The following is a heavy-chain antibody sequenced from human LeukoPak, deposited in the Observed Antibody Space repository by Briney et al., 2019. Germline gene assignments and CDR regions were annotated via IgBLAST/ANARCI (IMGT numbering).Heavy chain of an antibody. D-gene: IGHD3-16*01. Sequence: GGSLRLSCSASGFTFSSHWMTWVRQAPGKGLEWVAEINQDGSGKYYVDSVKGRFTISRDNAQNSLYLQMNSLRAEDTAVYYCARDPHYGAFDIWGRGTMVTVSS. V-gene: IGHV3-7*01. CDR3: ARDPHYGAFDI. CDR2: INQDGSGK. J-gene: IGHJ3*02. CDR1: GFTFSSHW.